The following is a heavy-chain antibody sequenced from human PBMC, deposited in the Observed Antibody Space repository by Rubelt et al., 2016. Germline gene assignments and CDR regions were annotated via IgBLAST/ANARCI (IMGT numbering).Heavy chain of an antibody. D-gene: IGHD6-6*01. CDR3: AQVAGLVDPFEN. Sequence: EVQLLESGGGLVQPGGSLRLSCAASGFTFSSYAMSWVRQAPGKGLEWVSAISGTGDTTYYADSVRGRFTISRDNSKNTLYLQMDSRTTRDTGVYYCAQVAGLVDPFENWDQGTLVTVSS. J-gene: IGHJ4*02. V-gene: IGHV3-23*01. CDR2: ISGTGDTT. CDR1: GFTFSSYA.